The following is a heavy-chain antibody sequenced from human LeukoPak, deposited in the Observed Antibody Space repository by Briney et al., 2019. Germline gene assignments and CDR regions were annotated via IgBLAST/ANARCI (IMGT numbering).Heavy chain of an antibody. J-gene: IGHJ6*03. Sequence: GGSLRLSCAASGFIFSSYSMNWVRQAPGKGLEWVSSISSGSSYIYYADSVKGRFTISRDNAKNSLYLQMNSLSAEDTAVYYCAYTSGYDFGSYYYYYMDVWGKGTTVTVSS. CDR1: GFIFSSYS. V-gene: IGHV3-21*01. CDR3: AYTSGYDFGSYYYYYMDV. CDR2: ISSGSSYI. D-gene: IGHD5-12*01.